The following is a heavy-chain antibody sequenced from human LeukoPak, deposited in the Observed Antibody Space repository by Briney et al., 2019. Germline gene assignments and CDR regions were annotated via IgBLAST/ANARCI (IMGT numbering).Heavy chain of an antibody. D-gene: IGHD5-18*01. CDR1: GYTFSSYE. V-gene: IGHV1-8*01. Sequence: GASVKVSCKASGYTFSSYEINWVRQTTGQGLEWMGWMNPNSGQTVYAQKFQGRVTMTRNSSISTAYLELSSLRSEDSAVYYCAREGIADTVGWFDPWGQGTLVTVSS. CDR2: MNPNSGQT. J-gene: IGHJ5*02. CDR3: AREGIADTVGWFDP.